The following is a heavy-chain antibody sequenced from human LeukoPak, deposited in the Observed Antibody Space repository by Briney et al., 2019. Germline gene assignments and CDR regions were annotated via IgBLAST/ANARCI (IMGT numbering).Heavy chain of an antibody. CDR1: GFTVSSNY. Sequence: GVLRLSCAASGFTVSSNYMSWVRQAPGKGLEWVSVIYSGGSTYYADSVKGRFTISRDNSKNTLYLQMNSLRAEDTAVYYCAREGVGYDFWSGLDYWGQGTLVTVSS. V-gene: IGHV3-53*01. D-gene: IGHD3-3*01. CDR2: IYSGGST. CDR3: AREGVGYDFWSGLDY. J-gene: IGHJ4*02.